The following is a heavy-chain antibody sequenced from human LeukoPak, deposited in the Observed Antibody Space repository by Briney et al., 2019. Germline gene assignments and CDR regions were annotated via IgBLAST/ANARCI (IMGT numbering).Heavy chain of an antibody. D-gene: IGHD1/OR15-1a*01. CDR3: ARETSSLYYYGMDV. V-gene: IGHV3-7*03. J-gene: IGHJ6*02. Sequence: GGSLRLSCAASGFTFSSYWMSWVRQAPGKGLEWVANIKQDGSEKYYADSVKGRFTISRDNAKNSLYLQMNSLRAEDTAVYYCARETSSLYYYGMDVWGQGTTVTVSS. CDR2: IKQDGSEK. CDR1: GFTFSSYW.